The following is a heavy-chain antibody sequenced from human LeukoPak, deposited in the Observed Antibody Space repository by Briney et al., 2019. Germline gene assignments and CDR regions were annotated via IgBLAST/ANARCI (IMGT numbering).Heavy chain of an antibody. V-gene: IGHV4-31*03. CDR2: IYYSGST. D-gene: IGHD2-2*01. CDR1: GGSIGSGGYY. Sequence: SETLSLTCTVYGGSIGSGGYYWSWIRQHPGKGLEWIGYIYYSGSTYYNPSLKSRVTISVDTSKNQFSLKLSSVTAADTAVYYCARARYQQRERSWFDPWGQGTLVTVSS. J-gene: IGHJ5*02. CDR3: ARARYQQRERSWFDP.